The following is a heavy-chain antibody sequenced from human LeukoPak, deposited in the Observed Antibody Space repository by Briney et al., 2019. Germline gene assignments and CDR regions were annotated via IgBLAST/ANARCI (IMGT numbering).Heavy chain of an antibody. J-gene: IGHJ4*02. CDR1: GYSFTTYG. V-gene: IGHV1-18*01. CDR2: IAYNGNT. D-gene: IGHD6-13*01. Sequence: ASVKVSCKASGYSFTTYGFSWMRQAPGQGLEWMGIIAYNGNTYYAENLQGRVTMTTDSSTNTAYMELRNLRSDDTAVYYCARYSSSWYLYDYWGQGTLVTVS. CDR3: ARYSSSWYLYDY.